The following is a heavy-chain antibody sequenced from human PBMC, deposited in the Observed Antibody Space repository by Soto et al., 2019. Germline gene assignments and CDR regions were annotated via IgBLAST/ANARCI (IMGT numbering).Heavy chain of an antibody. CDR2: IYYSGST. CDR1: GGSISSSSYY. Sequence: PLETPSLTCTVPGGSISSSSYYWGWIRQPPGKGLEWIGSIYYSGSTYYNPSLKSRVTISVDTSKNQFSLKLSSVTAADTAVYYCARLVYDSSGYRPGWGQGTLVTVSS. J-gene: IGHJ4*02. V-gene: IGHV4-39*01. D-gene: IGHD3-22*01. CDR3: ARLVYDSSGYRPG.